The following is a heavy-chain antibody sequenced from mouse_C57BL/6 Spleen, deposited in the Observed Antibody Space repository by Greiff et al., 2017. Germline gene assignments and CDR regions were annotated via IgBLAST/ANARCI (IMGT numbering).Heavy chain of an antibody. V-gene: IGHV1-39*01. J-gene: IGHJ2*01. CDR2: INPNYGTT. CDR3: ARWYYYGRSYYFDY. D-gene: IGHD1-1*01. Sequence: EVKLVESGPELVKPGASVKISCKASGHSFTDYNMNWVKQSNGKSLEWIGVINPNYGTTSYNQKFKGKATLTVDQSSSTAYMQLNSLTSEDSAVYYCARWYYYGRSYYFDYWGQGTTLTVSS. CDR1: GHSFTDYN.